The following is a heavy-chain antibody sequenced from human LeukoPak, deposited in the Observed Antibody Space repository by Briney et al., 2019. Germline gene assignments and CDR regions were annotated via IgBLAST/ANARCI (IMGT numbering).Heavy chain of an antibody. J-gene: IGHJ4*02. CDR2: INPSGGST. D-gene: IGHD4-11*01. CDR1: GYTFSNYY. CDR3: ARWHFVDYRFDY. V-gene: IGHV1-46*01. Sequence: GASVKVSCKASGYTFSNYYMRWVRQAPGQGLEWMGIINPSGGSTSYAQKFQGRVTMTRDTSTSTVYMELSSLRSEDTAVYYCARWHFVDYRFDYWGQGTLVTVSS.